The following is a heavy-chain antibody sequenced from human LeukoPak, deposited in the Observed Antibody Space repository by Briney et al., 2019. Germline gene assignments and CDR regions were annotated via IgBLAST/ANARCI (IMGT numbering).Heavy chain of an antibody. Sequence: GGSLRLSCAASGFTLSDYYMTWIRQAPGKGLEWVSYISSSSSAIYYADSVKGRFTISRDNAKNSLYLQMNSLRAEDTAVYYCRSGSGDGMDVWGQGTTVTVSS. J-gene: IGHJ6*02. CDR3: RSGSGDGMDV. D-gene: IGHD3-10*01. CDR1: GFTLSDYY. V-gene: IGHV3-11*01. CDR2: ISSSSSAI.